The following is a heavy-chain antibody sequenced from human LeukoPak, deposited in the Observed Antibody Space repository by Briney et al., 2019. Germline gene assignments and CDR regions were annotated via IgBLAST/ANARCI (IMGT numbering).Heavy chain of an antibody. CDR3: AREGTTVVKGDFDY. CDR1: GFTFDDYA. J-gene: IGHJ4*02. Sequence: GGSLRLSCAASGFTFDDYAMHWVRQAPGKGLEWVSGISWNSGSIGYADSVKGRFTISRDNSKNTLYLQMNSLRAEDTAVYYCAREGTTVVKGDFDYWGQGTLVTVSS. V-gene: IGHV3-9*01. D-gene: IGHD4-23*01. CDR2: ISWNSGSI.